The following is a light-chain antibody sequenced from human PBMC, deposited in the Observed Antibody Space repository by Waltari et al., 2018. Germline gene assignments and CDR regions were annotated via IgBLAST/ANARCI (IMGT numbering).Light chain of an antibody. J-gene: IGLJ2*01. CDR1: SPNVGSNT. V-gene: IGLV1-44*01. Sequence: QSVLTQPPSASATPGQRVTISCSGSSPNVGSNTVTWYQQLPGTAPKLLIYKNTQRPSGVPDRFSGSKSGTSASLAISGLQSEDEADYYCAAWDDNVNGPVFGGGTKLAVL. CDR2: KNT. CDR3: AAWDDNVNGPV.